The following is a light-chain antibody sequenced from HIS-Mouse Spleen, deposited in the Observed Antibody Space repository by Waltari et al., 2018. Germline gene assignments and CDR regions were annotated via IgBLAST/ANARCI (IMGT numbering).Light chain of an antibody. Sequence: QSALTQPASVSGSPGQSITISCTGTSSDVGSYNLVSWYQQHPGQAPQLMIYEGSKRPSGVSNRFSGSKSGNTAYLTISGLQAEDEADYYCCSYAGSSTWVFGGGTKLTVL. CDR3: CSYAGSSTWV. CDR2: EGS. V-gene: IGLV2-23*01. CDR1: SSDVGSYNL. J-gene: IGLJ3*02.